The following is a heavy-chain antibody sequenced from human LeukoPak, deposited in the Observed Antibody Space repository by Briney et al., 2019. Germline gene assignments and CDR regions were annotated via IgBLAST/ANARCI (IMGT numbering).Heavy chain of an antibody. CDR2: ISAYNGNT. J-gene: IGHJ4*02. CDR3: ARDLLGAVAGKGGFDY. V-gene: IGHV1-18*04. D-gene: IGHD6-19*01. Sequence: ASVKVSCKASGYTFTGYYMYWVRQAPGQGLEWMGWISAYNGNTNYAQKLQGRVTMTTDTSTSTAYMELRSLRSDDTAVYYCARDLLGAVAGKGGFDYWGQGTLVTVSS. CDR1: GYTFTGYY.